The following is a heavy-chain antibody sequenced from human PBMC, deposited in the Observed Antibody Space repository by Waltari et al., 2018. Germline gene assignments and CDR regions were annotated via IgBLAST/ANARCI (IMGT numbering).Heavy chain of an antibody. CDR1: GFTLCSYS. CDR3: ARRTYGSGIDL. CDR2: ISGGATST. J-gene: IGHJ5*02. D-gene: IGHD3-10*01. Sequence: EVQLLESGGGLEQPGGSLRLSCAASGFTLCSYSMLWVRQAPGKGLEWVSAISGGATSTQYADSVKGRFTISRDNSKNTLYVQMNSLRAEDTAVYYCARRTYGSGIDLWGQGTLVTVSS. V-gene: IGHV3-23*01.